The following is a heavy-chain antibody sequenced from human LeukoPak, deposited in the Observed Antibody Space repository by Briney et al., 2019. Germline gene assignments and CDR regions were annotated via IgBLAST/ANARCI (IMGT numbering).Heavy chain of an antibody. V-gene: IGHV1-18*01. CDR3: ARPKYSSGWYFDY. CDR2: ISAYNGNT. J-gene: IGHJ4*02. D-gene: IGHD6-19*01. CDR1: GYTFTSYG. Sequence: ASVKVSCKASGYTFTSYGISWVRQAPGQGLEWMGWISAYNGNTNYAQKFQGRVTMTRDTSISTAYMELSRLRSDDTAVYYCARPKYSSGWYFDYWGQGTLVTVSS.